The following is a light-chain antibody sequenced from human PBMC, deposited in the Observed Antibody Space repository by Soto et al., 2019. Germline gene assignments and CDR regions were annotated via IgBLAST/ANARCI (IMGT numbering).Light chain of an antibody. Sequence: ETVMTQSPATLSVSPGERATLSCRASQGVSSNLAWYQQKPGQAPRLLIYSASTRATGIPARFSGSGSGTEFTHTISSLQSEDCAVYYCQQYNNWPPITFGQGTKLEIK. V-gene: IGKV3-15*01. J-gene: IGKJ2*01. CDR2: SAS. CDR1: QGVSSN. CDR3: QQYNNWPPIT.